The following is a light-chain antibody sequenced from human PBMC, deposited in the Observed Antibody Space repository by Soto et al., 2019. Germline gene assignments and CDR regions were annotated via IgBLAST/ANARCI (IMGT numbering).Light chain of an antibody. CDR1: MRDVGAYNL. V-gene: IGLV2-14*01. Sequence: QSALTQPASVSGSPGQSITISCAGTMRDVGAYNLVSWYQQHPGRAPQLIIYEVRNRPSGISFRFSGSKSGNTASLTISGLQAEDEADYYCSSKRSSDTLYVFGTGTKLTVL. CDR3: SSKRSSDTLYV. CDR2: EVR. J-gene: IGLJ1*01.